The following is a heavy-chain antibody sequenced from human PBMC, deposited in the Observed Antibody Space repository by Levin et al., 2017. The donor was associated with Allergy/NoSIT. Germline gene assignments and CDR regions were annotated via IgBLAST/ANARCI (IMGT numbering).Heavy chain of an antibody. CDR1: GGSISSYY. CDR3: ATQTDYGDGNYFDY. D-gene: IGHD4-17*01. Sequence: PSETLSLTCTVSGGSISSYYWSWIRQPPGKGLEWIGYIYYSGSTNYNPSLKSRVTISVDTSKNQFSLKLSSVTAADTAVYYCATQTDYGDGNYFDYWGQGTLVTVSS. CDR2: IYYSGST. J-gene: IGHJ4*02. V-gene: IGHV4-59*01.